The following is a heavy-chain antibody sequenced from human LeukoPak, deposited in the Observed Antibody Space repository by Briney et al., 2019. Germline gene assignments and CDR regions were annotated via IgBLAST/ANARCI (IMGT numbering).Heavy chain of an antibody. Sequence: GRSLRLSCAASGLTFSNYAMTWVRLPPGKGMEWVSSLSGSGGGTWYAGSVKGRFTISRDNSKNTLYLQMNSLRAEDTAVYYCAKDRTPYSRSGGYYLGAFDIWGHGTLVTVSS. CDR1: GLTFSNYA. V-gene: IGHV3-23*01. D-gene: IGHD3-10*01. CDR2: LSGSGGGT. CDR3: AKDRTPYSRSGGYYLGAFDI. J-gene: IGHJ3*02.